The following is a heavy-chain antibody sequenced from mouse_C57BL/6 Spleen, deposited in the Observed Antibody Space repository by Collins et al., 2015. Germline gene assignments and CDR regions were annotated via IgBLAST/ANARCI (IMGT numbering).Heavy chain of an antibody. CDR3: SNGGAWFAY. CDR2: IHPNSGSI. J-gene: IGHJ3*01. Sequence: QVQLQQPGAELVKPGASVKLSCKASGYSFTSYWMHWVKQRPGQGLEWIGMIHPNSGSINYNEKFKINATLTVDKSSSTAYMQLSSLTSEDSAVYFCSNGGAWFAYWGQGTLVTVSA. V-gene: IGHV1-64*01. CDR1: GYSFTSYW.